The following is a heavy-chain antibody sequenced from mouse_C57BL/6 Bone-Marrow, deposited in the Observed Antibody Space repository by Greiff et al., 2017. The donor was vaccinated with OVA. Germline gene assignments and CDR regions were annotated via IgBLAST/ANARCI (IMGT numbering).Heavy chain of an antibody. CDR2: ISDGGSYT. Sequence: EVMLVESGGGLVKPGGSLKLSCAASGFTFSSYAMSWVRQTPEKRLEWVATISDGGSYTYYPDNVKGRFTISRDNAKNNLYLQMSHLKSEDTAMYYCARDYYGREDYWGQGTSVTVSS. D-gene: IGHD1-1*01. V-gene: IGHV5-4*01. CDR1: GFTFSSYA. J-gene: IGHJ4*01. CDR3: ARDYYGREDY.